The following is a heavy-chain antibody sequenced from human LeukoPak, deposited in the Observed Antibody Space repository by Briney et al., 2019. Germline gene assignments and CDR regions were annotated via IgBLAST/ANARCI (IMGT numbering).Heavy chain of an antibody. D-gene: IGHD6-13*01. V-gene: IGHV1-2*02. J-gene: IGHJ2*01. CDR3: ARDIQQLVPYWYFDL. CDR1: GYTFTGYY. Sequence: ASVKVSCKASGYTFTGYYMHWVRQAPGQGLEWMGWINPNSGGTNYAQKFQGRVTMTRDTSISTAYMELSRLRSDDTAVYYCARDIQQLVPYWYFDLWGRGTLVTVYS. CDR2: INPNSGGT.